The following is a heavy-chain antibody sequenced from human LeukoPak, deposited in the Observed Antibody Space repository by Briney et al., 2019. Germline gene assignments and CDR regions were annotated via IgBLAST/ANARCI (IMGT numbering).Heavy chain of an antibody. Sequence: SETLSLTCTVSGASISSSSYYWGWIRQPPGKGLEWIGSLYHSGITYYNPSLKSRVTISLDTSKNQFSLSLGSVTAADTAVYYCARWGTYASTSNWFDPWGQGTLVTVSS. CDR2: LYHSGIT. J-gene: IGHJ5*02. CDR1: GASISSSSYY. CDR3: ARWGTYASTSNWFDP. D-gene: IGHD2-2*01. V-gene: IGHV4-39*07.